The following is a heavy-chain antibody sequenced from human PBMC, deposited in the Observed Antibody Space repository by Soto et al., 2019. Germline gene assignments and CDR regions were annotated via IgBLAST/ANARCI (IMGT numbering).Heavy chain of an antibody. J-gene: IGHJ1*01. CDR2: ISSRGGSP. CDR1: GYTFTDYY. D-gene: IGHD1-7*01. V-gene: IGHV1-46*01. CDR3: ASESRAGTTSGFFQH. Sequence: ASVKVSCKASGYTFTDYYMHWVRQAPGQGLEWMGFISSRGGSPNYVQRFQDRVTMTRDTSTSTVYMDLRSLRSEDTAVYFCASESRAGTTSGFFQHWGQGTPVTVSS.